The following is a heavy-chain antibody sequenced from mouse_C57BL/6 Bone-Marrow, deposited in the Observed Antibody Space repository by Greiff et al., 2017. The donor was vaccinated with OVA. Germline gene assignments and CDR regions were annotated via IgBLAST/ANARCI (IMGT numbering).Heavy chain of an antibody. CDR1: GFTFSSYA. J-gene: IGHJ1*03. V-gene: IGHV5-9-1*02. CDR3: TRVNYYGSSYWYFDV. CDR2: ISSGGDYI. D-gene: IGHD1-1*01. Sequence: EVQGVESGAGLVKPGGSLKLSCAASGFTFSSYAMSWVRQTPEKRLEWVAYISSGGDYIYYADTVKGRFTISRDNARNTLYLQMSSLKSEDTAMYYCTRVNYYGSSYWYFDVWGTGTTVTVSS.